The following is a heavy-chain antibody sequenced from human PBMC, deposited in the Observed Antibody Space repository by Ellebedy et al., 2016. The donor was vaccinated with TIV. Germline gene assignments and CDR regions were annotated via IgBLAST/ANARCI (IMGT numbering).Heavy chain of an antibody. Sequence: GGSLRLXCAASGFSITSYSMHWVRQAPGKGLEWVSYISSSYISGTTTIYYADSVKGRFTISRDDAKNSVYLQMNTLRDEDTALYYCATGYFDLWGRGTLVTVSS. J-gene: IGHJ2*01. V-gene: IGHV3-48*02. CDR3: ATGYFDL. CDR1: GFSITSYS. CDR2: ISSSYISGTTTI.